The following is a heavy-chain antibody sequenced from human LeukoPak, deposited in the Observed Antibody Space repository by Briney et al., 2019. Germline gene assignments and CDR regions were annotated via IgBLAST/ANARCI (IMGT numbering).Heavy chain of an antibody. CDR3: ARGASGSYYSWFDP. Sequence: GESLKISCKGSGYTFTSYWIAWVRQMPGKGLEWMGIIYPGDSDTRYRPSFQGEATISADKSISTAYLQWSSLKASDTAMYYCARGASGSYYSWFDPWGQGTLVTVSS. CDR1: GYTFTSYW. CDR2: IYPGDSDT. D-gene: IGHD3-10*01. J-gene: IGHJ5*02. V-gene: IGHV5-51*01.